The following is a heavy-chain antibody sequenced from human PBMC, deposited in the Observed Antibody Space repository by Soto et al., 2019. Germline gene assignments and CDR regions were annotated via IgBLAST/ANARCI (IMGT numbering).Heavy chain of an antibody. V-gene: IGHV4-4*07. CDR1: GGSISGYY. CDR3: SRVGCSNSKCYTRGMDV. D-gene: IGHD2-2*01. Sequence: KTSETLSLTCTGSGGSISGYYWSWVRQPAGKGLEWVGRIYSDGTTNYSPSLKSRVTMSLDTSKDQFSLHLNSVTAADTAVYYCSRVGCSNSKCYTRGMDVWGQGTTVTVSS. J-gene: IGHJ6*02. CDR2: IYSDGTT.